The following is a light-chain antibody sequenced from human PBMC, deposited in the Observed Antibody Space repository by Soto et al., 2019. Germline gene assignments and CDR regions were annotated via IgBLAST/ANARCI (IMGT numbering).Light chain of an antibody. J-gene: IGLJ3*02. CDR2: RNN. Sequence: QSVLTQPPSASGTPGQRVTISCSGSSSKIGNNYVDWYQQLPGMAPKVLIYRNNQRPSGVPDRFSGSKSGTSASLAISGLRYEDEADYFCATWDDSLSGGVFGGGTKLTVL. CDR1: SSKIGNNY. CDR3: ATWDDSLSGGV. V-gene: IGLV1-47*01.